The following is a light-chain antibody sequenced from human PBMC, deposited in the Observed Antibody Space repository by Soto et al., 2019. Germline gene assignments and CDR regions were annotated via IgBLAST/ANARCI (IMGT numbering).Light chain of an antibody. CDR1: QSVISNF. CDR2: GAS. J-gene: IGKJ1*01. CDR3: QQYGNSPT. V-gene: IGKV3-20*01. Sequence: EIVLTQSPGTLSLSPGERAALSCRASQSVISNFLAWYQQRPGQAPRVLIYGASSRAPGIPDRFSGGGSGTGFTLTISRQEPEDSAVYFCQQYGNSPTFGQGTKVEIK.